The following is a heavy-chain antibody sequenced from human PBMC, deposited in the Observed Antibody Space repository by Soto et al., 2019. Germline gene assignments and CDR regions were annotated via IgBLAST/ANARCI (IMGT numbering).Heavy chain of an antibody. J-gene: IGHJ6*02. CDR1: GFTFGDYA. D-gene: IGHD4-17*01. CDR2: IRSKAYGGTT. V-gene: IGHV3-49*03. CDR3: SRSDYGYYYGMDV. Sequence: GGSLRLSCTASGFTFGDYAMSWFRQAPGKGLEWVGFIRSKAYGGTTEYAASVKGRFTISRDDSKSIAYLQMNSLKTEDTAVYYCSRSDYGYYYGMDVWGQGTTVTVSS.